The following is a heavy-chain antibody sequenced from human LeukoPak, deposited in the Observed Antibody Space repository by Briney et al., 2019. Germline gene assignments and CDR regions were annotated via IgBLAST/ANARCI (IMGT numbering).Heavy chain of an antibody. D-gene: IGHD3-22*01. Sequence: PGGSLRLSCTASGFTFCSYAMNCVRQAPGKGLEWVSGISGSGGSTFYADSVKGRFTISRDNSKNTLYLQMNSLRAEDTAVYYCAKERRITMIVVALTSFDYWGQGSLVTVSS. CDR1: GFTFCSYA. CDR3: AKERRITMIVVALTSFDY. CDR2: ISGSGGST. J-gene: IGHJ4*02. V-gene: IGHV3-23*01.